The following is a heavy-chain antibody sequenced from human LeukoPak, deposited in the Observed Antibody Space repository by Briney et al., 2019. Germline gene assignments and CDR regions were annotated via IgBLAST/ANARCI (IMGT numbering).Heavy chain of an antibody. D-gene: IGHD5-24*01. V-gene: IGHV1-69*13. CDR3: ARASRDGYNFGYFDP. J-gene: IGHJ5*02. CDR1: GGTFSSYG. CDR2: IIPIFGTP. Sequence: ASVKVSCKASGGTFSSYGLNWVRQAPGQGLEWMGRIIPIFGTPNYAQHFQGRVTITADESTSTAYMELNSLRSEDTAVYYCARASRDGYNFGYFDPWGQGTLVTVSS.